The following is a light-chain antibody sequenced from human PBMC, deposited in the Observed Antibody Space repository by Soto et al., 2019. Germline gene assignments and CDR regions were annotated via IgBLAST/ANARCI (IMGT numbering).Light chain of an antibody. CDR1: QSVSSSY. V-gene: IGKV3-20*01. J-gene: IGKJ1*01. CDR2: GAS. CDR3: QQYGSSSWT. Sequence: IVLTQSPGTLSLSPGERATLSCRASQSVSSSYFAWYQQRFGQAPRFLIYGASSRATGIPDRFSGSGSGTDFTLTISRLEPEDFAVYYCQQYGSSSWTFGQGTKVDIK.